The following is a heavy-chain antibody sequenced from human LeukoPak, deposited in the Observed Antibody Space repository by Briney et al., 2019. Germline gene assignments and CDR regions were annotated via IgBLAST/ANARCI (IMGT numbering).Heavy chain of an antibody. D-gene: IGHD3-22*01. CDR2: ISAYNGNT. Sequence: GASVTVSCKAPGYTFTSYGISWVRQAPGLGPEWMGWISAYNGNTNYAQKFQGRLTMTTDTSTSTAYMELRSVTAADTAVYYCARVTGYMIEDYFDYWGQGTLVTVSS. V-gene: IGHV1-18*01. J-gene: IGHJ4*02. CDR3: ARVTGYMIEDYFDY. CDR1: GYTFTSYG.